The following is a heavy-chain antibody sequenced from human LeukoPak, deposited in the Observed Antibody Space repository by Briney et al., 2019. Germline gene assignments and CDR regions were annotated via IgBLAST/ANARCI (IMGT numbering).Heavy chain of an antibody. Sequence: SETLSLTCIISGGSISSYSWNWIRQSPGKGLEWVGYISHSGTTSYNPSLKSRVTISVDTSKNQLSLKLTSVTAADTAVFYCARWEDSAGAFGNGGPEPLAPAPSGGAPAPPIQH. CDR3: ARWEDSAGAFGNGGPEPLAPAPSGGAPAPPIQH. V-gene: IGHV4-59*08. J-gene: IGHJ1*01. CDR1: GGSISSYS. D-gene: IGHD1-14*01. CDR2: ISHSGTT.